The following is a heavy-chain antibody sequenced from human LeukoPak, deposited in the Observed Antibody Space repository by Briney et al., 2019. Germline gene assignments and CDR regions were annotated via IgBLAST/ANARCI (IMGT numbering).Heavy chain of an antibody. D-gene: IGHD5-12*01. Sequence: SETLSLTCAVSGYSFSSGDYWGGIRPPPGKGLEWIGSIYHSGSTYYNPSLKSRVTISVDTSKNQFSLKLSSVTAADTAVYYCAREWISGYNWFDPWGQGTLVTVSS. CDR1: GYSFSSGDY. CDR2: IYHSGST. CDR3: AREWISGYNWFDP. J-gene: IGHJ5*02. V-gene: IGHV4-38-2*02.